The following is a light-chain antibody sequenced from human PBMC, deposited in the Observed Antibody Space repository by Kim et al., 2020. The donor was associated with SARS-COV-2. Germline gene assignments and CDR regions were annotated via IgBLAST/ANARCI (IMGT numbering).Light chain of an antibody. J-gene: IGLJ2*01. V-gene: IGLV3-21*04. CDR1: NIGSKS. CDR3: QVWDSSNDHRV. CDR2: YDS. Sequence: APGKTARIPCGGDNIGSKSVHWYQQKAGQAPVLVIYYDSDRPSGIPERFSGSNSGNTATLTISRVEAGDEADYSCQVWDSSNDHRVFGGGTQLTVL.